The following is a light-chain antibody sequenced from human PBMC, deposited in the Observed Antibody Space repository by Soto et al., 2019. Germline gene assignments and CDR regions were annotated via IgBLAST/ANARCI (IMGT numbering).Light chain of an antibody. J-gene: IGKJ1*01. Sequence: EIVLTQSPATLSLSPGERATLSCRASRSVSDYLAWYQQKRGQSPRLVIYGASNRATGIPARFSGSGSGTDFTLTISSLQPEDFATYYCQQSYSTPQTFGQGTKVDI. CDR3: QQSYSTPQT. V-gene: IGKV3-11*01. CDR1: RSVSDY. CDR2: GAS.